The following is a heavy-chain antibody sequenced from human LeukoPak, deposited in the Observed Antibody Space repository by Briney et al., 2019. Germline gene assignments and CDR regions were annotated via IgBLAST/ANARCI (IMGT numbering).Heavy chain of an antibody. Sequence: SETLSLTCTVSGGSISSYYWSWIRQPPGKGLEWIGYIYYSGSTNYNPSLKSRVTISVDTSKNQFSLKLSSVTAADTAVYYCARHPDFGYYYYYMDVWGKGTTVTISS. CDR2: IYYSGST. V-gene: IGHV4-59*01. J-gene: IGHJ6*03. CDR1: GGSISSYY. D-gene: IGHD3-16*01. CDR3: ARHPDFGYYYYYMDV.